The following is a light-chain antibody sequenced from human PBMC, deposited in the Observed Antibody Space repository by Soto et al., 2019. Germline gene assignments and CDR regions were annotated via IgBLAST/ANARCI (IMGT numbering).Light chain of an antibody. CDR1: QSISSNY. V-gene: IGKV3-20*01. Sequence: EIVLTQPPGTLSLSPGERATLSCRASQSISSNYLAWYQQRPGQAPRLLIFGASYRATGIPDRFSGSGSGTDFTLTISRLEPEDFAVYYCQQYSSSPPEFTFGPGTRVDSK. CDR3: QQYSSSPPEFT. J-gene: IGKJ3*01. CDR2: GAS.